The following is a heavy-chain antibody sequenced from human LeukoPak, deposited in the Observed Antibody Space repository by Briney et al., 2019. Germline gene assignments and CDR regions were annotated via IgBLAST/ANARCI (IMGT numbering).Heavy chain of an antibody. CDR1: GFTFSSYW. D-gene: IGHD2-2*02. V-gene: IGHV3-7*01. Sequence: GGSLRLSCAASGFTFSSYWMSWVRQAPGKGLEWVANIKQDGSEKYYVYSVKGRFTISRDNAKNSLYLQMNSLRAEDTAVYYCARATLGYCSSTSCYTGYFDYWGQGTLVTVSS. CDR3: ARATLGYCSSTSCYTGYFDY. CDR2: IKQDGSEK. J-gene: IGHJ4*02.